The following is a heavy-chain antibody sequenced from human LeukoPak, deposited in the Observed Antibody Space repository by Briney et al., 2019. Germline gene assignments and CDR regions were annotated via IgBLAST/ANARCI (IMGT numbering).Heavy chain of an antibody. CDR1: DGSFSLHY. CDR3: TRGRRYGDYIDYFDF. J-gene: IGHJ4*02. Sequence: SETLSLTCTVSDGSFSLHYWTWVRQSPGKGLQYIGSILSRGTTTDTPSLKSRVSISVETSKNEVSLKLGAVTTADTAVYYCTRGRRYGDYIDYFDFWGPGILVTVSS. D-gene: IGHD4-17*01. CDR2: ILSRGTT. V-gene: IGHV4-59*11.